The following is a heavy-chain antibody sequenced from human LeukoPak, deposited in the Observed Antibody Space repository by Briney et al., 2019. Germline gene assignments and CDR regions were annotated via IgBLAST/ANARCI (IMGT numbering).Heavy chain of an antibody. CDR1: GFTFSSYG. CDR2: ISYDGSNK. Sequence: GGSLRLSCAASGFTFSSYGMHWVRQAPGKGLEWVAVISYDGSNKYYADSVKGRFTISRDNSKNTLYLQMNSLRAEDTAVYYCAKAAEIATFANAFDIWGQGTMVTVSS. V-gene: IGHV3-30*18. J-gene: IGHJ3*02. CDR3: AKAAEIATFANAFDI. D-gene: IGHD5-24*01.